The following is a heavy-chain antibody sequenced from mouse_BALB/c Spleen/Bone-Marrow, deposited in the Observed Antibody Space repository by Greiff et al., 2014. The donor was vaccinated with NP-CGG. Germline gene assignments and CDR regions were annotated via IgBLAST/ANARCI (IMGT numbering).Heavy chain of an antibody. D-gene: IGHD2-2*01. Sequence: VQLQQSGPELVKPGASVKMSCKASGYTFTSYVMHWVKQKPGLGLEWIGYINPYNDDTEYNEKFKGKATLTSDKSSSTAYMELSSLTPEDSAVFYCARSLYGYDWYFDVWGAGTTVTVSS. V-gene: IGHV1-14*01. CDR3: ARSLYGYDWYFDV. CDR2: INPYNDDT. CDR1: GYTFTSYV. J-gene: IGHJ1*01.